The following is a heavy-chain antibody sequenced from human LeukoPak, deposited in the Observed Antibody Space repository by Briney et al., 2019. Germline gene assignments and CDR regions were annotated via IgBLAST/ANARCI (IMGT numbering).Heavy chain of an antibody. D-gene: IGHD6-19*01. J-gene: IGHJ4*02. CDR2: IKSKTDGGTT. CDR3: TGGSGWTFDY. Sequence: GGSLRLSCAASGFPFSNAWISWVRQAPGKGLDWVVRIKSKTDGGTTDYAAPVKGRFTISRDDSKNTLYLQMNSLKTEDTAVYYCTGGSGWTFDYWGQGILVTVSS. CDR1: GFPFSNAW. V-gene: IGHV3-15*01.